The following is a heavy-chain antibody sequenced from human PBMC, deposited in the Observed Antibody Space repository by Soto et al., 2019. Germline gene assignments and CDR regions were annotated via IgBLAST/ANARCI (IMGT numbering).Heavy chain of an antibody. Sequence: QLQLQESGPGLVKPSETLSLTCTVSGGSISSSSYYWGWIRQPPGKGLEWIGSIYYSGSTYYNPSLKSRVTISVDTSKNQFSLKLSSVTAADTAVYYCASGASAKLTWTDFPFDYGGQGTLVTVSS. V-gene: IGHV4-39*01. D-gene: IGHD3-3*01. J-gene: IGHJ4*02. CDR2: IYYSGST. CDR1: GGSISSSSYY. CDR3: ASGASAKLTWTDFPFDY.